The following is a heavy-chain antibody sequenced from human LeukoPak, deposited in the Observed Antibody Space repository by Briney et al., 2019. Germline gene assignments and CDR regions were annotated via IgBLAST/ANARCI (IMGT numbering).Heavy chain of an antibody. Sequence: SETLSLTCTVSGGSISSYYCSCIRQSPGKGLEWIGYIFHTGTTNYNPSLKSRVTISVDTPKTKFSLKVSSVTASDTAVYYCARDRLAVAGNYYYYGLDVWGQGTTVTVSS. V-gene: IGHV4-4*08. CDR2: IFHTGTT. D-gene: IGHD6-19*01. CDR1: GGSISSYY. J-gene: IGHJ6*02. CDR3: ARDRLAVAGNYYYYGLDV.